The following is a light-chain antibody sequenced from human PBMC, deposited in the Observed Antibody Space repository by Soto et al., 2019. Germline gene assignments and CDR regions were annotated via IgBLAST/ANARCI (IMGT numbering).Light chain of an antibody. V-gene: IGKV1-33*01. CDR1: QDIGHY. J-gene: IGKJ2*01. CDR2: DVS. Sequence: DIQMTQSPSSLSASVGDRVTITCQASQDIGHYLNWYQQTSGKAPKLLIYDVSNLETGVPSRFSGGGAGTSFTFTISSLQPEDVATYFCQQYERFYNFGQGTTLEI. CDR3: QQYERFYN.